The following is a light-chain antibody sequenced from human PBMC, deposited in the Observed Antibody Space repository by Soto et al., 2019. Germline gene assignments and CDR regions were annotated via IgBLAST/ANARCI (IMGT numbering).Light chain of an antibody. CDR2: EVS. CDR3: SSYAGSNNYV. V-gene: IGLV2-8*01. Sequence: QRVLTQVVSATGSHGQSVTIFNTGTSSDVGGYNYVSWYQQHPGKAPKLMIYEVSKRPSGVPDRFSGSKSGNTASLTVSGLQAEDEADYYCSSYAGSNNYVFRTGTKVTVL. CDR1: SSDVGGYNY. J-gene: IGLJ1*01.